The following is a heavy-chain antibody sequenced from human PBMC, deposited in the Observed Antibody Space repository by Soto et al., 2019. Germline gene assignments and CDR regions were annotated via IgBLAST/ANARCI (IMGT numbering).Heavy chain of an antibody. CDR1: GFTFRSYS. D-gene: IGHD1-26*01. CDR3: ARMGATLAFDI. Sequence: GGSMRISCAASGFTFRSYSMTWVRQAPGKGLEWVSSISSSSSYIYYADSVKGRFTISRDNAKNSLYLQMNSLRAEDTAVYYCARMGATLAFDIWGQGTMVTVSS. J-gene: IGHJ3*02. V-gene: IGHV3-21*01. CDR2: ISSSSSYI.